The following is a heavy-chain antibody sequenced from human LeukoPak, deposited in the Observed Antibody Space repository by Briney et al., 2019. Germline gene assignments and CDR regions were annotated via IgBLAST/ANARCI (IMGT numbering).Heavy chain of an antibody. D-gene: IGHD2-2*01. J-gene: IGHJ4*02. V-gene: IGHV1-3*01. CDR2: INAGNGNT. Sequence: ASVKVSCKASGYTFTSYTMHWVRQAPGQRLEWMGWINAGNGNTKYSQKFQGRVTITRDTSTSTAYMELRSLRSDDTAVYYCTMIPYCTTATCYYLDYWGQGILVTVSS. CDR1: GYTFTSYT. CDR3: TMIPYCTTATCYYLDY.